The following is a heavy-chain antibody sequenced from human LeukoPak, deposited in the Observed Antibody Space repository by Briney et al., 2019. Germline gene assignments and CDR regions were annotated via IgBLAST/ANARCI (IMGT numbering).Heavy chain of an antibody. CDR3: ARGPEPNYDFWSGYPDY. Sequence: GGSLRLSCAASGFTFSSYAMHWVRQAPGKGLEWVAVISYDGSNKYYADSVKGRFTISRDNSKNTLYLQMNSLRAEDTAVYYCARGPEPNYDFWSGYPDYWGQGTLVTVSS. D-gene: IGHD3-3*01. CDR2: ISYDGSNK. CDR1: GFTFSSYA. J-gene: IGHJ4*02. V-gene: IGHV3-30*01.